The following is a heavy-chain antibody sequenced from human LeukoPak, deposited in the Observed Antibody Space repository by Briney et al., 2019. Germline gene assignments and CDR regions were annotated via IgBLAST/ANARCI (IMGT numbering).Heavy chain of an antibody. CDR2: IYYSGST. Sequence: PSETLSLTCTVSGGSISSYYWSWIRQPPGKGLEWIGYIYYSGSTNYNPSLKSRVTISVDTSKNQFSLKLSSVTAADTAVYYCARRMQEQQLVRGAFDIWGQGTMVTVSS. J-gene: IGHJ3*02. CDR1: GGSISSYY. CDR3: ARRMQEQQLVRGAFDI. V-gene: IGHV4-59*01. D-gene: IGHD6-13*01.